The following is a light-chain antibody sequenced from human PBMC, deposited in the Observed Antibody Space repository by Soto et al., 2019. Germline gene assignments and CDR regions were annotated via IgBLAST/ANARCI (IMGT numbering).Light chain of an antibody. CDR3: QQSGSSFYT. V-gene: IGKV3-20*01. CDR2: GAS. Sequence: EIVLTQSPGTLSLSPGERATLSCRASQSVSSAYLAWYQQIPGQAPRILIYGASSSATGIPDRFSGSGSGTDFTLIISGLEPEDFAVYYCQQSGSSFYTFGQGTKLEIK. CDR1: QSVSSAY. J-gene: IGKJ2*01.